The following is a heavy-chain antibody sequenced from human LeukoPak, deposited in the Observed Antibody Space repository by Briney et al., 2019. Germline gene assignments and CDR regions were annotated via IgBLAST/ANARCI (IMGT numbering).Heavy chain of an antibody. V-gene: IGHV1-2*02. CDR1: GYTFTGYY. CDR3: ARLHYLRRVWGSYRYVFDY. Sequence: ASVKVSCKASGYTFTGYYMHWVRQAPGQGLERVGWINPNSGGTNYAHKFQGRVTMHSDTSISTAYMELTRLRSDVTAVYSCARLHYLRRVWGSYRYVFDYWGQGTLVTVSS. D-gene: IGHD3-16*02. J-gene: IGHJ4*02. CDR2: INPNSGGT.